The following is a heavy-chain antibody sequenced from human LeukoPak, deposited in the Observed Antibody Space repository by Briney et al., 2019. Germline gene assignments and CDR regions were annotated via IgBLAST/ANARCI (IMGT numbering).Heavy chain of an antibody. CDR3: ARRDCSGGSCYFQP. V-gene: IGHV4-39*01. J-gene: IGHJ1*01. D-gene: IGHD2-15*01. CDR1: GGSVSSSSHY. CDR2: IYYSGST. Sequence: PLETLSLTCTVSGGSVSSSSHYWNWIRQPPGKGLEWNGSIYYSGSTNYNPSLQSRVTISVDTSKNQFSLRLSSVTAADTAMYYCARRDCSGGSCYFQPWGQGTLVSVSS.